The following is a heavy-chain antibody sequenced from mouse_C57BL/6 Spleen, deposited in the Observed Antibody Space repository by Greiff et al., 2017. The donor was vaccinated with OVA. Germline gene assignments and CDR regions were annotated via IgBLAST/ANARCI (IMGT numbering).Heavy chain of an antibody. CDR1: GYTFTSYW. CDR2: IYPGSGST. D-gene: IGHD4-1*02. J-gene: IGHJ2*01. V-gene: IGHV1-55*01. CDR3: ARGGTTGTDFDY. Sequence: QVQLKQPGAELVKPGASVKMSCKASGYTFTSYWITWVKQRPGQGLEWIGDIYPGSGSTNYNEKFKSKATLTVDTSSSTAYMQLSSLTSEDSAVYYCARGGTTGTDFDYWGQGTTLTVSS.